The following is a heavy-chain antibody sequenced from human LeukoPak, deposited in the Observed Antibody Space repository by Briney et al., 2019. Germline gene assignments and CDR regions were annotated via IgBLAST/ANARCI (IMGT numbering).Heavy chain of an antibody. CDR3: ARGYCSSTSCTDAFDI. CDR1: GYSSTSYY. Sequence: RRASVKVSCKASGYSSTSYYMHWVRQATGQGLEWMGWMNPNSGNTGYAQKFQGRVTITRNTSISTAYMELSSLRSEDTAVYYCARGYCSSTSCTDAFDIWGQGTMVTVSS. V-gene: IGHV1-8*03. D-gene: IGHD2-2*01. CDR2: MNPNSGNT. J-gene: IGHJ3*02.